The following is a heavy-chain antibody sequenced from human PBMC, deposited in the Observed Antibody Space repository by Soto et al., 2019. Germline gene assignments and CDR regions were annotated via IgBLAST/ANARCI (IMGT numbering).Heavy chain of an antibody. Sequence: ASVKVSCKASGYTFTGYYMHWVRQAPGQGLEWMGWINPNSGGTNYAQKFQGRVTMTRDTSISTAYMELSRLRSDDTAVYYCAMERRYCSSTSCYGMDVWGQGTTVTVYS. CDR2: INPNSGGT. J-gene: IGHJ6*02. CDR1: GYTFTGYY. CDR3: AMERRYCSSTSCYGMDV. D-gene: IGHD2-2*01. V-gene: IGHV1-2*02.